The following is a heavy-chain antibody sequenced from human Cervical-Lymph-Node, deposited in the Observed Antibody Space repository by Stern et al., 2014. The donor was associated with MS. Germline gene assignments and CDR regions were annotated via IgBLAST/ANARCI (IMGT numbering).Heavy chain of an antibody. CDR2: LYSGDEA. D-gene: IGHD6-25*01. Sequence: EVQLVESGGDLVQPGGSLRLACAVSGFSVSDNYMTWVRQAPGKGLEWVSTLYSGDEAYSADSVKGRFTVSRDNSKNTLYLQMNSLRAEDTAVYYCAREVPGWQRLTHFDFWGQGTLVTVSS. V-gene: IGHV3-66*02. CDR1: GFSVSDNY. CDR3: AREVPGWQRLTHFDF. J-gene: IGHJ4*02.